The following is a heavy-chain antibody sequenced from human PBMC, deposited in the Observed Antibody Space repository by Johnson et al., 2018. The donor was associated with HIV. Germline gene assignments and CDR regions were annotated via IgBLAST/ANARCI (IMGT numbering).Heavy chain of an antibody. V-gene: IGHV3-30*18. Sequence: VQLVESGGGVVQPGRSLRLSCAASGYTFRSYGMLWVRQAPGKGLEWVAVRAYDGSNKYYAEYVKGRFTISRDNSKNTLYLQINSLRAEDTAVYYCAKVAYSDAFDIWGQGTMVTVSS. CDR1: GYTFRSYG. D-gene: IGHD1-1*01. CDR3: AKVAYSDAFDI. CDR2: RAYDGSNK. J-gene: IGHJ3*02.